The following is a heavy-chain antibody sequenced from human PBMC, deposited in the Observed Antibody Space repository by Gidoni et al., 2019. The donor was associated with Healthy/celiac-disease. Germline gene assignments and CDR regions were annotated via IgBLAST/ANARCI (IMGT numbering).Heavy chain of an antibody. CDR3: ARAEVVYDILTGYYKVFDY. CDR1: GGSISSGGYY. D-gene: IGHD3-9*01. CDR2: IYYSGST. V-gene: IGHV4-31*03. J-gene: IGHJ4*02. Sequence: QVQLQESGPGLVTPSQTLSLTCTVSGGSISSGGYYWSWIRQHPGKGLEWIGYIYYSGSTYYNPSLKSRVTISVDTSKNQFSLKLSSVTAADTAVYYCARAEVVYDILTGYYKVFDYWGQGTLVTVSS.